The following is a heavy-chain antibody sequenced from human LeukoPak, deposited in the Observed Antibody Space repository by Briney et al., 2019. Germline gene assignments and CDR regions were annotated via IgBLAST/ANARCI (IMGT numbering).Heavy chain of an antibody. CDR2: INYSGST. D-gene: IGHD6-19*01. J-gene: IGHJ5*02. CDR3: ARDPYPIAVNTRLDP. CDR1: GGSFSGYY. V-gene: IGHV4-34*01. Sequence: KPSETLSLTCAVYGGSFSGYYWSWIRQPPGQGLEWIGEINYSGSTNYNPSLKSRVTISVDTSKNQFSLKLSSVTAADTSVYYCARDPYPIAVNTRLDPWGQGTLVTVSS.